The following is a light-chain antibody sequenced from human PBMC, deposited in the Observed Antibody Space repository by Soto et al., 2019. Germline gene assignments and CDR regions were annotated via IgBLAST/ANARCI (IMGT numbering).Light chain of an antibody. Sequence: QSALTQPASVSGSPGQSIAISCTGTSSDVGGYNYVSWYQQHPGKAPKHMIHDVTNRPSGVSDRFSGSKSGNTASLTISGLQTEDEADYYCSSYTGSGTYVFGTGTKLTVL. CDR3: SSYTGSGTYV. J-gene: IGLJ1*01. CDR2: DVT. V-gene: IGLV2-14*03. CDR1: SSDVGGYNY.